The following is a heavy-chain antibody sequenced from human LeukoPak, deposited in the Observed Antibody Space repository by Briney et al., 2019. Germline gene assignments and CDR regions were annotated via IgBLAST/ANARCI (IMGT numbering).Heavy chain of an antibody. CDR2: IYTSGST. D-gene: IGHD3-3*01. J-gene: IGHJ4*02. CDR3: ARALEYYDFWSGYSYFDY. CDR1: GASISGYY. Sequence: SETLSLTCTFSGASISGYYCSWIRQPAGKGLEWIGRIYTSGSTNYNPSLKSRVTISVDTSKNQFSLKLSSVTAADTAVYYCARALEYYDFWSGYSYFDYWGQGTLVTVSS. V-gene: IGHV4-4*07.